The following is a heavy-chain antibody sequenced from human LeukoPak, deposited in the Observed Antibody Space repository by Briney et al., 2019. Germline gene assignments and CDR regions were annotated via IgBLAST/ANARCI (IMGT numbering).Heavy chain of an antibody. J-gene: IGHJ4*02. Sequence: PGGSLRLSCAASGFSFTTYWMGWVRQAPGKRLEWVANIKQDGNEKYYVDSVKGRFTISRDNAKNSLFLQMNSLRVEDTAVYYCAKLAKYFYGSETYFFFEHWGQGTPVTASS. D-gene: IGHD3-10*01. CDR3: AKLAKYFYGSETYFFFEH. V-gene: IGHV3-7*01. CDR2: IKQDGNEK. CDR1: GFSFTTYW.